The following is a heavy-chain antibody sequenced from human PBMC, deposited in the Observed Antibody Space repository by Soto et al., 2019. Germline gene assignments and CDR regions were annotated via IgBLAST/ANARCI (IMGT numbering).Heavy chain of an antibody. CDR3: AKKQGSSGSLGY. Sequence: GGSLRLSCAASGFTFSSYAMSWVRQAPGKGLEWVSAISGSGGSTYYADSVKGRFTISRDNSKNTLYLQMDSLRAEDTAVYYCAKKQGSSGSLGYWGQGTLVTVSS. D-gene: IGHD6-19*01. CDR1: GFTFSSYA. V-gene: IGHV3-23*01. J-gene: IGHJ4*02. CDR2: ISGSGGST.